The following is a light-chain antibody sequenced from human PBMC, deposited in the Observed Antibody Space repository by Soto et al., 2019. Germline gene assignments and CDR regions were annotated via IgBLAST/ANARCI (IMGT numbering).Light chain of an antibody. J-gene: IGLJ1*01. CDR3: SSFTRTNTYV. V-gene: IGLV2-14*03. CDR1: SSDVGGYNY. CDR2: DVT. Sequence: QSVLTQPASVSGSPGQSITISCTGTSSDVGGYNYVSWYQQHPGKAPKLMIYDVTNRPSGVSDRFSGSKSGNTASLAISGLQAEDEGDYYCSSFTRTNTYVFGSGTKLTVL.